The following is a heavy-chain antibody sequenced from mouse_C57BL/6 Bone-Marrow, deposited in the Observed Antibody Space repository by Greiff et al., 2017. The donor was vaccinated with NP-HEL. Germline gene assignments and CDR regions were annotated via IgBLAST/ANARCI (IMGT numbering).Heavy chain of an antibody. V-gene: IGHV2-2*01. CDR3: ARKELRSQFAY. J-gene: IGHJ3*01. CDR2: IWSGGST. CDR1: GFSLTSYG. Sequence: QVQLKESGPGLVQPSQSLSITYTVSGFSLTSYGVHWVRQSPGKGLEWLGVIWSGGSTDYNAAFISRLSISKDNSKSQVFFKMNSLQADDTAIYYCARKELRSQFAYWGQGTLVTVSA. D-gene: IGHD1-1*01.